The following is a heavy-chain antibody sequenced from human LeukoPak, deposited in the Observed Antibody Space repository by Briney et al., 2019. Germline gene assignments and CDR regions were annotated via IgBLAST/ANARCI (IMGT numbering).Heavy chain of an antibody. Sequence: PGGSLRLSCAASGFTFSSYWMNWVRQAPGRGLEWVANIKEDEGERYYVAAVKGRFTISRDNAKNSLYLHMNSLRADDTGIYYCARGYSNYYYGIDVWGQGTTVTVAS. CDR2: IKEDEGER. D-gene: IGHD2-15*01. V-gene: IGHV3-7*01. J-gene: IGHJ6*01. CDR3: ARGYSNYYYGIDV. CDR1: GFTFSSYW.